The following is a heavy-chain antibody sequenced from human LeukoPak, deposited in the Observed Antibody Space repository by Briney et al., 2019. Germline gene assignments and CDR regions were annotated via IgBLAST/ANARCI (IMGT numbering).Heavy chain of an antibody. J-gene: IGHJ4*02. V-gene: IGHV3-11*03. CDR3: AKRVPGLYYFDY. CDR2: ISSSGNYT. D-gene: IGHD1-1*01. Sequence: GGSLRLSCAASGFTFSDYYMSWIRQAPGKGLEWVSYISSSGNYTDYADSVKGRFTISRDSAKNSLYLQMNSLRDEDTAAYYCAKRVPGLYYFDYWGQGILVTVSS. CDR1: GFTFSDYY.